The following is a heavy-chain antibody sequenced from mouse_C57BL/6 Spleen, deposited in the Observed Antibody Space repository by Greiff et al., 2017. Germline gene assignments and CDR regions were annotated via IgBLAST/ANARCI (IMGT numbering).Heavy chain of an antibody. CDR2: ISSGSSTI. D-gene: IGHD2-4*01. CDR3: ARPLIYYDYAWFAY. Sequence: DVHLVESGGGLVKPGGSLKLSCAASGFTFSDYGMHWVRQAPEKGLEWVAYISSGSSTIYYADTVKGRFTISRDNAKNTLFLQMTSLRSEDTAMYYCARPLIYYDYAWFAYWGQGTLVTVSA. CDR1: GFTFSDYG. J-gene: IGHJ3*01. V-gene: IGHV5-17*01.